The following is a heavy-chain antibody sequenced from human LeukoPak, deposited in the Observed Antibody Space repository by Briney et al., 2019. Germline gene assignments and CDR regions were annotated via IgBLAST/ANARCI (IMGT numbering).Heavy chain of an antibody. CDR3: ASYLYWWSDLGY. CDR1: GFPFCNYL. V-gene: IGHV3-7*01. J-gene: IGHJ4*02. D-gene: IGHD2-8*02. CDR2: IKPDGSEK. Sequence: GGALRLPCAASGFPFCNYLMNLVRQAPGEGVGGVANIKPDGSEKYYVDSVRGRFTISRDNAKNSLYLQMNSLRVQDTAVYYCASYLYWWSDLGYWGQGTLVTVSS.